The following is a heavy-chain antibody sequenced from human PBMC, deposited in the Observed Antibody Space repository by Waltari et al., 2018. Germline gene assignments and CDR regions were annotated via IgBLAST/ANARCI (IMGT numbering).Heavy chain of an antibody. CDR2: IYHSGRT. CDR1: GYSISSGYY. D-gene: IGHD3-16*02. V-gene: IGHV4-38-2*02. Sequence: QVQLQESGPGLVKPSETLSLTCTVSGYSISSGYYWGWIRQPPGKGLEWIGSIYHSGRTYYNPYLKSRVTISVDTSKNQFTLKLSSVTAADTAVYYCARDDDSWGSYPPWEAFDIWGQGTMVTVSS. CDR3: ARDDDSWGSYPPWEAFDI. J-gene: IGHJ3*02.